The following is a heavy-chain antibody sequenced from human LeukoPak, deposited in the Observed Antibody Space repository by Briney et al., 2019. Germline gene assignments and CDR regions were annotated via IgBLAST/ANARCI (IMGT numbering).Heavy chain of an antibody. CDR2: IYYSGST. V-gene: IGHV4-39*07. CDR1: GGSISSSSYY. CDR3: ARVAQIGYYDY. J-gene: IGHJ4*02. D-gene: IGHD3-22*01. Sequence: ASETLSLTCTVSGGSISSSSYYWGWIRQPPGKGLEWIGSIYYSGSTYYNPSLKSRVTISVDRSKNQFSLKLSSVTAADTAVYYCARVAQIGYYDYWGQGTLVTVSS.